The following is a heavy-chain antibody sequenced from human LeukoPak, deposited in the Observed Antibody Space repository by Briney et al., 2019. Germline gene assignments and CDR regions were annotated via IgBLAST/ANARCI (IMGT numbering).Heavy chain of an antibody. J-gene: IGHJ4*02. CDR3: AARYYDFWSGYYTGDY. V-gene: IGHV4-34*01. CDR2: INHSGST. Sequence: SETLSLTCAVYGGSFSGYYWSWIRQPPGKGLEWIGEINHSGSTNYNPSLKSRVTISVDTSKNQFSLKLSSVTAADTAVYYCAARYYDFWSGYYTGDYWGREPWSPSPQ. D-gene: IGHD3-3*01. CDR1: GGSFSGYY.